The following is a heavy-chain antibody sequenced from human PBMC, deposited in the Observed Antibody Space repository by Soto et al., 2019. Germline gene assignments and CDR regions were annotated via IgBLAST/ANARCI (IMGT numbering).Heavy chain of an antibody. Sequence: APGKGLEWVSYISSSSSTIYYADSVKGRFTISRDNAKNSLYLQMNSLRAEDTAVYYCARDSGDYVRFVNFDYWGQGTLVTVSS. D-gene: IGHD4-17*01. V-gene: IGHV3-48*01. CDR2: ISSSSSTI. CDR3: ARDSGDYVRFVNFDY. J-gene: IGHJ4*02.